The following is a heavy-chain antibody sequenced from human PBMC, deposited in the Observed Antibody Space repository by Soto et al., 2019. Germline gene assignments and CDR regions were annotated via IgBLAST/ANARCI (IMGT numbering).Heavy chain of an antibody. Sequence: EVQLVESGGGLVQPGGSLRLSCVASGMTFSAHWMHWVRQAPGKGLVWVSQISPDGRRSTYADSVKGRFTTSRDNPKNTLYLQVDSLRAEDTATYYCARGGAASFLFGDYWGQGALVTVSS. CDR1: GMTFSAHW. V-gene: IGHV3-74*03. CDR3: ARGGAASFLFGDY. J-gene: IGHJ4*02. D-gene: IGHD3-10*02. CDR2: ISPDGRRS.